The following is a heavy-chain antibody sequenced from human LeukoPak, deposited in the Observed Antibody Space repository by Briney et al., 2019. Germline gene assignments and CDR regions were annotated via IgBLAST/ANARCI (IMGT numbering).Heavy chain of an antibody. V-gene: IGHV4-61*02. D-gene: IGHD7-27*01. CDR3: ARDRTKLGITYYFDY. J-gene: IGHJ4*02. CDR1: GGSISSGSYY. Sequence: SETLSLTCTVSGGSISSGSYYWSWIRQPAGKGLEWIGRIYTSGSTNHNPSLKSRVTISVDTSKNQFSLKLSSVTAADTAVYYCARDRTKLGITYYFDYWGQGTLVTVSS. CDR2: IYTSGST.